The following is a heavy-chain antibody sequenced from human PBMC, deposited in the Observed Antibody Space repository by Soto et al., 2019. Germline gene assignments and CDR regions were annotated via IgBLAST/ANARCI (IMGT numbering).Heavy chain of an antibody. J-gene: IGHJ4*02. CDR1: GVTFSSYA. CDR2: ISDNGSKT. Sequence: GGSLRLSCAASGVTFSSYAMSWVRQAPGKGLEWVSAISDNGSKTYYADSVKGRFTISRDNSKNTLYLQMNSLRAEDTAVYYCARGKSFFDYWGQGTLVTVPS. V-gene: IGHV3-23*01. CDR3: ARGKSFFDY. D-gene: IGHD3-16*02.